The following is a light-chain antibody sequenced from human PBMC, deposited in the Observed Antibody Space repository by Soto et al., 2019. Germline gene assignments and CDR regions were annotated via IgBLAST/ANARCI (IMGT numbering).Light chain of an antibody. Sequence: EIVMTQSPATLSVSPGGSATLSCRASQHVSSSFAWYRQKPGQAPTLLIYRASTRATGIPARFSGSGSGTEFTLTFSSLQSEDFAVYYCQQYNNWPYTFGQGTKLEIK. V-gene: IGKV3-15*01. J-gene: IGKJ2*01. CDR1: QHVSSS. CDR3: QQYNNWPYT. CDR2: RAS.